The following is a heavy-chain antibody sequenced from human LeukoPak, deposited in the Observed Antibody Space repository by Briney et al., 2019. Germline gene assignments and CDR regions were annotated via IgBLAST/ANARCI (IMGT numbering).Heavy chain of an antibody. CDR3: ARVKDLGAFDI. Sequence: SETLSLTCTVSGGSITSGDYYWSWIRQPPGKGLEWIGYIYYSGSTYYNPSLKSRVTISVDTSKNQFSLKLSSVTAADTAVFYCARVKDLGAFDIWGQGTMVTVS. V-gene: IGHV4-30-4*01. CDR2: IYYSGST. J-gene: IGHJ3*02. CDR1: GGSITSGDYY.